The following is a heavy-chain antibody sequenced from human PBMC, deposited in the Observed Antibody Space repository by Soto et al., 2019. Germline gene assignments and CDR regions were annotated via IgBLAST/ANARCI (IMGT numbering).Heavy chain of an antibody. D-gene: IGHD3-10*01. V-gene: IGHV4-59*01. CDR1: GGSISSYY. CDR2: IYYSGST. Sequence: SETLSLTCTVSGGSISSYYWSWIRQPPGKGLAWIGYIYYSGSTNYNPSLKSRVTISVDTSKNQFSLKLSSVTAADTAVYYCARVTVMVRGVSTQNYGMEVWGQGTTVTV. J-gene: IGHJ6*02. CDR3: ARVTVMVRGVSTQNYGMEV.